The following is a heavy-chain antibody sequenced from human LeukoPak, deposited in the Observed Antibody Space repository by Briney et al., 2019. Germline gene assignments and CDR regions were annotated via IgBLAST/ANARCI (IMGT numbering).Heavy chain of an antibody. V-gene: IGHV4-31*03. D-gene: IGHD3-10*01. Sequence: PSETLSLTCTVSGGSISSGGYYWSWIRQHPGKGLEWIGYIYYSGSTYYNPSLKSRVTISVDTSKNQFSLKLSSVTAADTAVYYCASGYGSGSYYAGFYFDYWGQGTLVIVSS. CDR3: ASGYGSGSYYAGFYFDY. J-gene: IGHJ4*02. CDR1: GGSISSGGYY. CDR2: IYYSGST.